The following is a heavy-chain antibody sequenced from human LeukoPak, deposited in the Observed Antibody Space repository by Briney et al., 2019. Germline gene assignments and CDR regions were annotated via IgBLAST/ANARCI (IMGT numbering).Heavy chain of an antibody. CDR1: GFTFSTYW. J-gene: IGHJ4*02. CDR3: ARSRTTVTYYFDY. Sequence: GGSLRLSCAASGFTFSTYWMSWVRQAPGKGLEWVANIKQDGSEQYYVDSVKGRFTISRDNAKNSLYLQMNSLRAEDTAVYYCARSRTTVTYYFDYWGQGTLVTVSS. V-gene: IGHV3-7*01. CDR2: IKQDGSEQ. D-gene: IGHD4-17*01.